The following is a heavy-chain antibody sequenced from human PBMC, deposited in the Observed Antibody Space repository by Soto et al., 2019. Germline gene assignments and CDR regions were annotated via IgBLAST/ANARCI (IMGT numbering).Heavy chain of an antibody. J-gene: IGHJ1*01. CDR1: GGTFSSYT. CDR2: IIPIRGIA. CDR3: ATYCSGGRCYTSPEYFQH. V-gene: IGHV1-69*02. D-gene: IGHD2-15*01. Sequence: GASVKVSCKASGGTFSSYTISWVRQAPGQGLEWMGRIIPIRGIANYAQKFQVRVTITADKSTSTAYMELRSLRSEDPAVYYCATYCSGGRCYTSPEYFQHWGQGTLVTVSS.